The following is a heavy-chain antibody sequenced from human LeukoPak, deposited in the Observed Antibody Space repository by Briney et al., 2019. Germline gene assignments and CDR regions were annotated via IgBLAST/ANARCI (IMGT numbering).Heavy chain of an antibody. CDR1: GGSISSGGYY. D-gene: IGHD4-17*01. J-gene: IGHJ4*02. CDR2: IYYSGST. CDR3: ARDSYGDYYFDY. Sequence: SQTLSLTCTVSGGSISSGGYYWSWIRQHPGKGLEWIGYIYYSGSTYYNPSLKSRVTISVGTSKNQFSLKLSSVTAADTAVYYCARDSYGDYYFDYWGQGTLVTVSS. V-gene: IGHV4-31*03.